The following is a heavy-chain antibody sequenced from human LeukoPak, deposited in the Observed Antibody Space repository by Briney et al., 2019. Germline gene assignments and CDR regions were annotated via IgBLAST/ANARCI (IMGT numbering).Heavy chain of an antibody. CDR1: GGSLSSSNYY. Sequence: SETLSLTCTVSGGSLSSSNYYWGWIRQSPGKGLERIGSIYYSGSTYYNPSLKSRVTISVDTSKNQFALKLSSVTAADTAVYYCARDPIAVAPFDYWGRGTLVTVSS. D-gene: IGHD6-19*01. V-gene: IGHV4-39*02. CDR3: ARDPIAVAPFDY. J-gene: IGHJ4*02. CDR2: IYYSGST.